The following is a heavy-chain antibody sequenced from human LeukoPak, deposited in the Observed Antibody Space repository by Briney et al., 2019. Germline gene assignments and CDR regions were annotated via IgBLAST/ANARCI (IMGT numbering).Heavy chain of an antibody. CDR3: ARDAQPVGAPDY. V-gene: IGHV3-48*01. CDR2: ISSSSSTI. J-gene: IGHJ4*02. Sequence: GGSLRLSCAASGFTVSSNYMSWVRQAPGKGLEWVSYISSSSSTIYYADSVEGRFTISRDNAKNSLYLQMNSLRAEDTAVYYCARDAQPVGAPDYWGQGTLVTVSS. D-gene: IGHD1-26*01. CDR1: GFTVSSNY.